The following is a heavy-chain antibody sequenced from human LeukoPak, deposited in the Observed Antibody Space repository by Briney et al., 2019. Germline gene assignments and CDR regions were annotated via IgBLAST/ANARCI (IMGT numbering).Heavy chain of an antibody. CDR1: GFTFSTYA. V-gene: IGHV3-23*01. CDR2: IGGGGGGT. J-gene: IGHJ4*02. Sequence: GGSLRLSCAASGFTFSTYAMSWVRQAPGKGLEWVSTIGGGGGGTYYADSVKGRFTISRDTSKNTLFLQMNSLRAEDTAVYYCARNDFGSGWLGDNWGQGALVTVFS. CDR3: ARNDFGSGWLGDN. D-gene: IGHD6-19*01.